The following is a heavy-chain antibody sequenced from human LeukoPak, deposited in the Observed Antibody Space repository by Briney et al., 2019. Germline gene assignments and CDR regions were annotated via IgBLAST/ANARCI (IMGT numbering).Heavy chain of an antibody. Sequence: SQTLSLTCTVSGASISSAGDYWSGIRRPPGKGLEWIGYIYHTGITYYNPSLKSRVTISVDTSKNQFSLKLSSVPAADTAVYYCAGLYNYYFDYWGQGTLVTVSS. CDR3: AGLYNYYFDY. D-gene: IGHD5-24*01. CDR1: GASISSAGDY. CDR2: IYHTGIT. J-gene: IGHJ4*02. V-gene: IGHV4-30-4*01.